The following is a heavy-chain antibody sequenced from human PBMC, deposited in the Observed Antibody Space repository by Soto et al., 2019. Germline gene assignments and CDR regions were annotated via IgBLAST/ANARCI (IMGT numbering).Heavy chain of an antibody. CDR3: AATEQWLVRAYYYYYGMDV. CDR1: GFTFTSSA. CDR2: IVVGSGNT. V-gene: IGHV1-58*01. Sequence: ASVKVSCKASGFTFTSSAVQWVRQARGQRLEWIGWIVVGSGNTNYAQKFQERVTITRDMSTSTAYMELSSLRSEDTAVYYCAATEQWLVRAYYYYYGMDVWGQGTTVTVS. J-gene: IGHJ6*02. D-gene: IGHD6-19*01.